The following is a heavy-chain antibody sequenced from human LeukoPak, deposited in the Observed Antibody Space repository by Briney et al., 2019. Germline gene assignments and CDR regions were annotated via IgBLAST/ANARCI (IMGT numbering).Heavy chain of an antibody. J-gene: IGHJ4*02. D-gene: IGHD3-22*01. V-gene: IGHV1-18*01. CDR2: ISAYNGNA. Sequence: ASVKVSCKASGYTFTSYGISWVRQAPGQGLEWMGWISAYNGNANYAQKLQGRVTMTTDTSTSTAYMELRSLRSDDTAVYYCARKTYYYDSSGYYYFDYRGQGTLVTVSS. CDR1: GYTFTSYG. CDR3: ARKTYYYDSSGYYYFDY.